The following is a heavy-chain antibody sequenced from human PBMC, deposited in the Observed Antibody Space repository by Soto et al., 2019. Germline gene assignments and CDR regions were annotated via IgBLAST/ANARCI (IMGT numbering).Heavy chain of an antibody. V-gene: IGHV4-34*01. J-gene: IGHJ5*02. CDR3: ARGLLAYSSSSLDRRSNWFDP. Sequence: SETLSLTCAVYGGSFSGYYWSWIRQPPGKGLEWIGEINHSGSTNYNPSLKSRVTISVDTSKNQFSLKLSSVTAADTAVYYCARGLLAYSSSSLDRRSNWFDPWGQGTLVTVSS. CDR1: GGSFSGYY. D-gene: IGHD6-6*01. CDR2: INHSGST.